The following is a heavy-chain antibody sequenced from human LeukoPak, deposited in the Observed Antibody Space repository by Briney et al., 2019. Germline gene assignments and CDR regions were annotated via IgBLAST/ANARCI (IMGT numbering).Heavy chain of an antibody. CDR2: LYHSGST. D-gene: IGHD1-20*01. CDR3: AGHNWNDVLLWYFDL. V-gene: IGHV4-59*01. CDR1: GDSISSYY. Sequence: PSETLSLTCTVSGDSISSYYWSWVRQSPGKGLEWIGCLYHSGSTKYNPSFESRVAISVDTSKNQFSLKLSSVTAADTAVYYCAGHNWNDVLLWYFDLWGRGTLVTVSS. J-gene: IGHJ2*01.